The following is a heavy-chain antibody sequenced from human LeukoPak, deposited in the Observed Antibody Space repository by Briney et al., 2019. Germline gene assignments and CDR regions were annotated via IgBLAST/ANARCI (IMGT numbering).Heavy chain of an antibody. D-gene: IGHD2-15*01. Sequence: ASVQVSCKASGYTFTGRYIHWVRQAPGQGLEWMGWINSNSGGTNYAQKFQGRVTMTRDTSISTAYMDLSRLTSDDTAVYYCARDVGGDAFDIWGQGTMVTVSS. V-gene: IGHV1-2*02. CDR3: ARDVGGDAFDI. J-gene: IGHJ3*02. CDR2: INSNSGGT. CDR1: GYTFTGRY.